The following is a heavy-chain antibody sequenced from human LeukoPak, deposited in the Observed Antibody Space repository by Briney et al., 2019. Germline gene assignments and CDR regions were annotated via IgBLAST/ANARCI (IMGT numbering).Heavy chain of an antibody. Sequence: GGSLRLSCAASGFTVSSNYMSWVRQAPGKGLEWVSVIYSGASTYYADSVKGRFTISRDNSKNTLYLQMNSLRAEDTAVYYCAREIYDFWSGYYYGMDVWGQGTTVTVSS. D-gene: IGHD3-3*01. CDR2: IYSGAST. V-gene: IGHV3-66*01. CDR1: GFTVSSNY. CDR3: AREIYDFWSGYYYGMDV. J-gene: IGHJ6*02.